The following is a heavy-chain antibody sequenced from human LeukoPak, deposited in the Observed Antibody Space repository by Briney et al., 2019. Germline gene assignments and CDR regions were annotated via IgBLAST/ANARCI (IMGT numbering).Heavy chain of an antibody. V-gene: IGHV4-34*01. J-gene: IGHJ4*02. CDR1: GGSFSGYY. CDR2: INHSGST. CDR3: ARGAGIAAAGQFDY. D-gene: IGHD6-13*01. Sequence: IPSETLSLTCAVYGGSFSGYYWSWIRQPPGKGLEWIGEINHSGSTNYNPSLKSRVTISVDTSKNQFSLKLSSVTAADTAVYYCARGAGIAAAGQFDYWGQGTLVTVSS.